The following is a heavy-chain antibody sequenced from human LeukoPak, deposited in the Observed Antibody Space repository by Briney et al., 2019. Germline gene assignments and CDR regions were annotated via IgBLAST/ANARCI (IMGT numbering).Heavy chain of an antibody. V-gene: IGHV4-39*01. Sequence: KPSETLSLTCTASGYSISSSSNYWGWIRQPPGKGLEWIGSIYYSGSTYYNPSLKSRVTISVDTSKIQFSLKLSSVTAAGTAVYYCAGLEQQLVWVDYYYYMDVWGKGTTVTVSS. D-gene: IGHD6-6*01. CDR2: IYYSGST. J-gene: IGHJ6*03. CDR1: GYSISSSSNY. CDR3: AGLEQQLVWVDYYYYMDV.